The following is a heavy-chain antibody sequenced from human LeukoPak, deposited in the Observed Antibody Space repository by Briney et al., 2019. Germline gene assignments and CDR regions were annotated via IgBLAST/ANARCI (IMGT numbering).Heavy chain of an antibody. CDR1: GFTFDDYA. Sequence: GRSLRLSCAASGFTFDDYAMHWVRQVPGKGLEWVSGISWNSGTMDYADSVKGRFTISRDNAKNSLYLQMNSLRTEDTALYYCTKGRGDYPITFFDYWGQGTLVTVSS. V-gene: IGHV3-9*01. D-gene: IGHD3-16*01. J-gene: IGHJ4*02. CDR3: TKGRGDYPITFFDY. CDR2: ISWNSGTM.